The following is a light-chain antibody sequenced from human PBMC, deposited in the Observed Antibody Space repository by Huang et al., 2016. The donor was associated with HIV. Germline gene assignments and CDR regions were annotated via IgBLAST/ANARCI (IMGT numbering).Light chain of an antibody. V-gene: IGKV1-NL1*01. Sequence: DIQMTQSPSSLSASMGDRVTITCRASRGISNSLAWYQQKPGKAPELLLYGASTLQSGVSSRFSGSGSGTDYTLTISSLQPEDFATYYCQQYWSNPRTFGQGTKVEIK. CDR1: RGISNS. CDR3: QQYWSNPRT. CDR2: GAS. J-gene: IGKJ1*01.